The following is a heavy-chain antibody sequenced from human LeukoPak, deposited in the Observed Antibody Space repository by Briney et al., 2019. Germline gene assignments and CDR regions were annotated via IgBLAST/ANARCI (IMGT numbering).Heavy chain of an antibody. CDR2: ISISGGTT. D-gene: IGHD5-24*01. CDR1: GFTFSSSA. Sequence: GGSLRLSCAASGFTFSSSAMTWVRQAPGKGLEWVSIISISGGTTYYADSVKGRFTISRDNSKNTLFLQMNSLGAEDTAVYYCARDAPTRGYNYHAFDIWGLGTMVTVSS. J-gene: IGHJ3*02. V-gene: IGHV3-23*01. CDR3: ARDAPTRGYNYHAFDI.